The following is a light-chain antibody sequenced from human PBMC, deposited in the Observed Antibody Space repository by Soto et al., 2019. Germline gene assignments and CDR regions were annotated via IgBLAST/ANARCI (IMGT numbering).Light chain of an antibody. CDR1: QSVSSN. Sequence: EIVMTQSPATLSVSPGESATLSCRASQSVSSNLAWHQQKPGQAPRILMYDASTRATGISARFSGSGSGTEFTLTISSLQSEDFAVYYCQQYGRSPWTFGQGTKVDIK. CDR3: QQYGRSPWT. J-gene: IGKJ1*01. CDR2: DAS. V-gene: IGKV3-15*01.